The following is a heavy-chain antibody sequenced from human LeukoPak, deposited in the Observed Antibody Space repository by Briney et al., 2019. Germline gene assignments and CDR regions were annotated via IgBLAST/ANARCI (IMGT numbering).Heavy chain of an antibody. Sequence: GGSLRLSCAASGLTVNSKYMSWVRQAPGKGLEWVSVIYSGGSTYYADSVKGRFTISRDNPKNTLYLQMNSLRAEDTAVYYCARGRDLLPTPDFDYWGQGTLVTVSS. J-gene: IGHJ4*02. D-gene: IGHD1-26*01. CDR3: ARGRDLLPTPDFDY. V-gene: IGHV3-53*01. CDR2: IYSGGST. CDR1: GLTVNSKY.